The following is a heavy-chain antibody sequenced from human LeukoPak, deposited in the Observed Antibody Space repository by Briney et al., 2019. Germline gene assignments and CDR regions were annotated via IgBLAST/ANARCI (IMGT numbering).Heavy chain of an antibody. CDR3: ARGVTSGWELLYYFDY. J-gene: IGHJ4*02. Sequence: SETLSLTCTVSGYSISSGYYWGWIRQPPGKGLEWIGSIYHSGSTYYNPSLKSRVTISVDTSKNQFSLKLSSVTAADTAVYYCARGVTSGWELLYYFDYWGQGTLVTVSS. V-gene: IGHV4-38-2*02. CDR1: GYSISSGYY. D-gene: IGHD1-26*01. CDR2: IYHSGST.